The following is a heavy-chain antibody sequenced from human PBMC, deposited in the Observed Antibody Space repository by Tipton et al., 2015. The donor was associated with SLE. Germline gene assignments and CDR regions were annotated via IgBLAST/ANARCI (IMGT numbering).Heavy chain of an antibody. D-gene: IGHD6-19*01. Sequence: TLSLTCAVYGGSFSGYYWSWICQPPGKGLEWIGEINHSGGTNYNPSLKSRVTISVDTSKNQFSLKLSSVTAADTAVYYCARGLGAYSSGWRYYYYYMDVWGKGTTVTVSS. CDR3: ARGLGAYSSGWRYYYYYMDV. J-gene: IGHJ6*03. V-gene: IGHV4-34*01. CDR1: GGSFSGYY. CDR2: INHSGGT.